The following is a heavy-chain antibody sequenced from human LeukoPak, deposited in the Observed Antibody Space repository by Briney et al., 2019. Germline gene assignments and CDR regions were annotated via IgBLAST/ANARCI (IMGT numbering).Heavy chain of an antibody. J-gene: IGHJ4*02. CDR1: GFTFSTYG. V-gene: IGHV3-30*18. D-gene: IGHD6-13*01. CDR3: AKLTDSSSWFDY. Sequence: GGSLRLSCAASGFTFSTYGMHWVRQAPGKGLEWVAVVSYDESSIYYADSVKGRFTISRDNSKNTLYLQMNSLRAEDTAVYYCAKLTDSSSWFDYWGQGTLVTVSS. CDR2: VSYDESSI.